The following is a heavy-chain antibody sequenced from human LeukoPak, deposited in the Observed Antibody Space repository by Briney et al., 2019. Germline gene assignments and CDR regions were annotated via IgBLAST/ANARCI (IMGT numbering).Heavy chain of an antibody. D-gene: IGHD5-24*01. CDR1: GYTFASFG. Sequence: SVKVSCKASGYTFASFGISWVRQAPGQGVEWMGGIIPIFGTANYAQKFQGRVTITTHESTSTAYMELSSLRCEDTAVYYCARDHIVEMATTPGDYWGQGTLVTVSS. CDR3: ARDHIVEMATTPGDY. CDR2: IIPIFGTA. J-gene: IGHJ4*02. V-gene: IGHV1-69*05.